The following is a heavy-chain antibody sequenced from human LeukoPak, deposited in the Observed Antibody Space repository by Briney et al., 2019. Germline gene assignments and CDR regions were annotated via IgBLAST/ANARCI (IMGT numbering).Heavy chain of an antibody. Sequence: GASVKVSCKASGYTFTSYGISWVRQAPGQGLEWMGWISAYNGNTNYAQKVQGRVTMTTDTSTSTVYMELRSLRSDDTAVYYCARDGHRRYHYDSSGREDAFDIWGQGTMVTVSS. CDR1: GYTFTSYG. D-gene: IGHD3-22*01. CDR3: ARDGHRRYHYDSSGREDAFDI. V-gene: IGHV1-18*01. J-gene: IGHJ3*02. CDR2: ISAYNGNT.